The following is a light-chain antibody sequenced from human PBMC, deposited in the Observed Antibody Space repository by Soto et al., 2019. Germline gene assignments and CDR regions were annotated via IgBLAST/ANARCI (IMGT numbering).Light chain of an antibody. V-gene: IGLV1-44*01. CDR3: AAWDDSLNGVL. J-gene: IGLJ2*01. CDR1: SSNIGSNT. Sequence: QSVLTQPPSASGTPGQRVTISCSGSSSNIGSNTVNWYQQFPGTAPKLLIYSNDQWPSGVPDRFSGSKSGTSASLAISGLQSEDEADYYCAAWDDSLNGVLFGGGTKLTVL. CDR2: SND.